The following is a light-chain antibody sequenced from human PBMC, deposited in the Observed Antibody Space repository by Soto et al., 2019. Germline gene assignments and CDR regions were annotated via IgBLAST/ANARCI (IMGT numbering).Light chain of an antibody. CDR1: QSVTSNY. CDR3: LQYGDSPRT. Sequence: EIVLTQSPGTLSLSPGDRATLSRRASQSVTSNYFAWFQQKPGQAPRLLIFGVSDRAPGIPDRFSASGSGTDFTLTISRLEPEDFAVYYCLQYGDSPRTFGQGTKVEIK. CDR2: GVS. J-gene: IGKJ1*01. V-gene: IGKV3-20*01.